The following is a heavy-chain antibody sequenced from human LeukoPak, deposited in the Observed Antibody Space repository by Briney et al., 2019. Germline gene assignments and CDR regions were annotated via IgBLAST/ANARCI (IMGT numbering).Heavy chain of an antibody. V-gene: IGHV1-8*03. J-gene: IGHJ4*02. D-gene: IGHD1-14*01. Sequence: ASVKVSCKASGYTFTGYYMHWVRQAPGQGLEWMGWINPNSGNTGYAQKFQGRVTITRNTSISTAYMELSSLRSEDTAVYYCARGALPDVFKRYYFDYWGQGTLVTVSS. CDR2: INPNSGNT. CDR1: GYTFTGYY. CDR3: ARGALPDVFKRYYFDY.